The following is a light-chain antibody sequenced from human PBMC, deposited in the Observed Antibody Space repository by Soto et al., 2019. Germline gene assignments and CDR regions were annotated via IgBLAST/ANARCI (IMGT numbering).Light chain of an antibody. CDR1: NIGSKR. CDR3: QVWDTKSDHLV. CDR2: DDS. J-gene: IGLJ2*01. V-gene: IGLV3-21*02. Sequence: SYELTQAPSVSVAPGQTARITCGGDNIGSKRVHWYQQEPAQAPVLVVYDDSDRPSGIPERFSGSKSESTATLTISRVEAADEADYFCQVWDTKSDHLVFGGGNKLTVL.